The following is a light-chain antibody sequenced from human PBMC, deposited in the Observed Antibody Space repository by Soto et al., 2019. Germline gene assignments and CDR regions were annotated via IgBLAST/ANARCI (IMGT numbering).Light chain of an antibody. J-gene: IGKJ1*01. CDR1: QSIRNY. CDR2: AAS. CDR3: QQTDSTPQT. Sequence: DIQMTQSPSSLSASVGDRVTISCRASQSIRNYVSWYHKKPGTAPKLLIRAASTLQSGVPSRFSGSGSGADFALTISSLQIEDLATYFCQQTDSTPQTFGQGTNVDI. V-gene: IGKV1-39*01.